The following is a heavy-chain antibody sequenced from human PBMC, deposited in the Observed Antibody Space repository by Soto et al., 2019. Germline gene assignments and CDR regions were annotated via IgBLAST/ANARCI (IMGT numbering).Heavy chain of an antibody. CDR3: TITRGDPQLHGRDY. CDR1: SYSVSSSNG. Sequence: SSEALSVTCSVSSYSVSSSNGLGFIRKRPGKGLEWIGYIYYSGTTYYNPSLKSRVTMSVDTSKNQFSLRLNSVTAVDTAVYYCTITRGDPQLHGRDYWAQGTLVTVSS. V-gene: IGHV4-28*01. J-gene: IGHJ4*02. D-gene: IGHD6-6*01. CDR2: IYYSGTT.